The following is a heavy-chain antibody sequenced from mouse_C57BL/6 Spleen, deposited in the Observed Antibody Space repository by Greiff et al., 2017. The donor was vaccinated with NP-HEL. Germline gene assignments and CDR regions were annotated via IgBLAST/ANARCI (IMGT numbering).Heavy chain of an antibody. J-gene: IGHJ3*01. V-gene: IGHV1-50*01. Sequence: QVQLQQSGAELVKPGASVKLSCKASGYTFTSYWMQWVKQRPGQGLEWIGEIDPSDSYTNYNQKFKGKATLTVDTSSSTAYMQLSSLTSEDSAVYYCARGGYDGFAYWGQGTLVTVSA. CDR2: IDPSDSYT. D-gene: IGHD2-2*01. CDR1: GYTFTSYW. CDR3: ARGGYDGFAY.